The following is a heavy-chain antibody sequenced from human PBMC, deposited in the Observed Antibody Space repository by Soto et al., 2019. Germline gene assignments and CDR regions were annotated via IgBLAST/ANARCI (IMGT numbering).Heavy chain of an antibody. J-gene: IGHJ4*02. CDR3: ARLPEGSLVTA. V-gene: IGHV3-48*02. Sequence: LVESGGDLVYPGGSLRLSCVASGFRFSDHSMNWVRQAPGKGLQWISYISSNSDTTYYADSVKGRFTVSRDNAKNALFLQMNSLRDDDTATYYCARLPEGSLVTAWGQGARVTVSS. CDR2: ISSNSDTT. CDR1: GFRFSDHS. D-gene: IGHD2-21*02.